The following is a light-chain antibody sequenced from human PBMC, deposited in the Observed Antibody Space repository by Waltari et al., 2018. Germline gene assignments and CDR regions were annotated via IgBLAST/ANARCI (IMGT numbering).Light chain of an antibody. CDR2: DVS. J-gene: IGKJ1*01. V-gene: IGKV1-12*01. Sequence: DNQMTQSPSSVSASVGDRVTITCRASQDVTNHLAWFQQKPGRAPKVLIFDVSTLQSGVPSRFSGSGSGTEFSLTISSLQPEDFATYYCQQGDSLPPTFGQGTKVEIK. CDR1: QDVTNH. CDR3: QQGDSLPPT.